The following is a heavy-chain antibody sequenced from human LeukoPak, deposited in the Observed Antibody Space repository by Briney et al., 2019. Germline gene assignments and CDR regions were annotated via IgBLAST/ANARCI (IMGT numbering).Heavy chain of an antibody. V-gene: IGHV3-30-3*01. CDR2: ISYDGSNK. Sequence: QPGRSLRLSCAASGFTFSSYAVHWVRQAPGKGLEWVAVISYDGSNKYYADSVKGRFTISRDNSKNTLYLQMNSLRAEDTAVYYCAREGIDDYGDPKDAFDIWGQGTMVTVSS. J-gene: IGHJ3*02. CDR3: AREGIDDYGDPKDAFDI. D-gene: IGHD4-17*01. CDR1: GFTFSSYA.